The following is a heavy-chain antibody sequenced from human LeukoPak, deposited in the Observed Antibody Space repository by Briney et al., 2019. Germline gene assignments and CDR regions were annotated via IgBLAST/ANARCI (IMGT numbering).Heavy chain of an antibody. CDR2: IYTSGST. D-gene: IGHD3-10*01. CDR1: GGSISSYY. V-gene: IGHV4-4*07. J-gene: IGHJ4*02. Sequence: PSETLSLTCTVSGGSISSYYWSWIRQPAGKGLEWIGRIYTSGSTNYNPSLKSRITMSVDTSKNQFSLKLSSVTAADTAVYYCARGPSAYYGSGSYFADYWGQGTLVTVSS. CDR3: ARGPSAYYGSGSYFADY.